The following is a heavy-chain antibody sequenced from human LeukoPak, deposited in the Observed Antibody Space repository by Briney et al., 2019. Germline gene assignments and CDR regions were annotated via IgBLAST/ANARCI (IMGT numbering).Heavy chain of an antibody. D-gene: IGHD5-24*01. CDR2: IYYSGST. CDR1: GGSISSYY. J-gene: IGHJ4*02. V-gene: IGHV4-59*01. CDR3: ARGVGRWLRGDY. Sequence: SETLSFTCTVSGGSISSYYWSWIRQPPGKGLEWVGNIYYSGSTNYNPSLRSRVTISLDTSKNQFSLKLTSVSAADTAVYYCARGVGRWLRGDYWGQGTLVTVSS.